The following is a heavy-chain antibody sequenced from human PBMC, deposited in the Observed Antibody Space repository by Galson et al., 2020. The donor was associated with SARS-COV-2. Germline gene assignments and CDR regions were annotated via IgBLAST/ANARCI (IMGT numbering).Heavy chain of an antibody. CDR2: ISKDGGNN. CDR1: GFTFSSYV. D-gene: IGHD6-19*01. J-gene: IGHJ4*02. CDR3: AREYGSGWVYFDY. Sequence: GESLKISCAVSGFTFSSYVMHWVRQAPGKGLEWVAVISKDGGNNYYADSVKGRFTISRDNSKNTLYVQVNSLRAEDTAVYYCAREYGSGWVYFDYWGQGTLVTVAS. V-gene: IGHV3-30*03.